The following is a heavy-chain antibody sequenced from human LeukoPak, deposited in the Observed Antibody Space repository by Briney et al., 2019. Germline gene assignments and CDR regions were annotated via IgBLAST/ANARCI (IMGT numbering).Heavy chain of an antibody. J-gene: IGHJ6*03. CDR1: GFTFSSYG. Sequence: HPGGSLRLSCAASGFTFSSYGMHWVRQAPGKGLEWVAVIWYDGSNKYYADSVKGRFTISRDNSKNTLYLQMNSLRAEDTAVCYCARDGDYGDAYYYYYYMDVWGKGTTVTVSS. CDR2: IWYDGSNK. D-gene: IGHD4-17*01. CDR3: ARDGDYGDAYYYYYYMDV. V-gene: IGHV3-33*01.